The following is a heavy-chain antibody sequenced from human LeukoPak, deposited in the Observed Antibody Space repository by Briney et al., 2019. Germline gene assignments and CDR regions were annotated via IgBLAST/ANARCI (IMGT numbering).Heavy chain of an antibody. CDR3: ARGEAVAGNDNSGIDY. V-gene: IGHV1-2*04. D-gene: IGHD6-19*01. Sequence: ASVKVPCKASGYTFTGYYMHWVRQAPGQGLEWMGWINPNSGGTNYAQKFQGWVTMTRDTSISTAYMELSRLRSDDTAVYYCARGEAVAGNDNSGIDYWGQGTLVTVSS. J-gene: IGHJ4*02. CDR2: INPNSGGT. CDR1: GYTFTGYY.